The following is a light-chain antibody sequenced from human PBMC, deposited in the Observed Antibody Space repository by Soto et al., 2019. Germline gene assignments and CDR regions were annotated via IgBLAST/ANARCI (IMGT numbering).Light chain of an antibody. CDR1: SSNIGSNT. Sequence: QSVLTQPPSASGTPGQRVTISCSGSSSNIGSNTVNWYQQLPGTAPKLLIYSNNQRPSGVPDRFSASKSGTSASLAISGLQSEDEADYYCAAWDDSLIGVVFGGGTKLTVL. V-gene: IGLV1-44*01. CDR3: AAWDDSLIGVV. J-gene: IGLJ2*01. CDR2: SNN.